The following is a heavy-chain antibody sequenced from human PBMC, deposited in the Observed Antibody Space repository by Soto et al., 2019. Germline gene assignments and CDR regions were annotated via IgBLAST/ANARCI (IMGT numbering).Heavy chain of an antibody. J-gene: IGHJ4*02. CDR2: IYYSGST. D-gene: IGHD2-21*02. Sequence: SETLSLTCTVSGGWISGGGYYWSWIRQHPGKGLEWMVYIYYSGSTYYNPSLKSRVTISVYTSKNQFSLKLSSVTAADTAVYYCARLVVGGRYCNRRGASSTGDCYSYYFDYWRQGTLVTVPS. CDR1: GGWISGGGYY. V-gene: IGHV4-31*03. CDR3: ARLVVGGRYCNRRGASSTGDCYSYYFDY.